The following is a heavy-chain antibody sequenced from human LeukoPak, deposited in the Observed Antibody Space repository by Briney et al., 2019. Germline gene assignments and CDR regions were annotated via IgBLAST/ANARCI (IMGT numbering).Heavy chain of an antibody. Sequence: GESLKISCKGSGYSFTSYWIGWVRQMPGKGLEWMGIIYPGDSDTRYSPSFQGQVTISADKSISTAYLQWSSLKASDTAMYYCARLDSMIVVVNYFDYCGQGTLVTVSS. D-gene: IGHD3-22*01. J-gene: IGHJ4*02. CDR1: GYSFTSYW. V-gene: IGHV5-51*01. CDR3: ARLDSMIVVVNYFDY. CDR2: IYPGDSDT.